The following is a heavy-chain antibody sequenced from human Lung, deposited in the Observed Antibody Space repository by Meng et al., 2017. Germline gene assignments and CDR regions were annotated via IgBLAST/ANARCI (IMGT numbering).Heavy chain of an antibody. D-gene: IGHD6-13*01. CDR3: ARDEDISAAGKLFGDY. CDR2: IDPNNDHT. Sequence: QVQLGQSGPEVKNPGASVKLSCKPSGYTFAAYWIHWLRQAPGQGLEWMGRIDPNNDHTQYAQNFQGRVTMTSDTSISTVYMELNGLRSDDTAVYYCARDEDISAAGKLFGDYWGQGTLVTVSS. J-gene: IGHJ4*02. CDR1: GYTFAAYW. V-gene: IGHV1-2*06.